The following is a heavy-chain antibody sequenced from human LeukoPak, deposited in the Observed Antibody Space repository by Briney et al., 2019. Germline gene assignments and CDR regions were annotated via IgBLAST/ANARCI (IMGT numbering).Heavy chain of an antibody. V-gene: IGHV3-53*01. J-gene: IGHJ4*02. CDR1: GFTVSSNY. D-gene: IGHD2-15*01. Sequence: GGSLRLSCAASGFTVSSNYMNWVRQAPGKGREGVSIIYSGVSTFYADSVKGRFTISRDNSKNTLYLQMNSLRAEDTAVYYCAKDADIVVVVAADFDYWGQGTLVTVSS. CDR2: IYSGVST. CDR3: AKDADIVVVVAADFDY.